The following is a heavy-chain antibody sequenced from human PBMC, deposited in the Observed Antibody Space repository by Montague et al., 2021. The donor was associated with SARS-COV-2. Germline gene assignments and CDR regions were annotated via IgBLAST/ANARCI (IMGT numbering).Heavy chain of an antibody. Sequence: PALVKPTQTLTLTCTFSGFSLSTSGMCVSWIRQPPGKALEWLALIDWDDDKYYSTPLKTRLTISKDTSKNQVVLTMTNMDPVDTATYYCARIQAGLWPNYYYYGMDVWGQGTTVTVSS. V-gene: IGHV2-70*01. CDR2: IDWDDDK. CDR1: GFSLSTSGMC. D-gene: IGHD5-18*01. CDR3: ARIQAGLWPNYYYYGMDV. J-gene: IGHJ6*02.